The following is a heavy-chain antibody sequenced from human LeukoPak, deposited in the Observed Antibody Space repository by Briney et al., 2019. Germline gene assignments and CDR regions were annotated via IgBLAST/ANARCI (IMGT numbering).Heavy chain of an antibody. D-gene: IGHD2-15*01. CDR3: ARDQRSCSGGSCYPGWFAP. J-gene: IGHJ5*02. CDR2: INPSGGT. V-gene: IGHV1-2*02. CDR1: GYTFTGYY. Sequence: GASVKVSCKASGYTFTGYYLHWVRQAPGQGLEWMGWINPSGGTNYSQKFQGRVTMTTDTSISTAYMELSRLRSDDTAVYYCARDQRSCSGGSCYPGWFAPWGQGTLVTVSS.